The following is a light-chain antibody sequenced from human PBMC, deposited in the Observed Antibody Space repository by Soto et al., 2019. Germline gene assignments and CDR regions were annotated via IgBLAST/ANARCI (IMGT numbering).Light chain of an antibody. Sequence: EIVMTQSPATLSVSPGERATLSCRASLSVSSKLAWYQQKPGQAPRLLIYGISTRATGLPARFSGSGSGTDFTLTISSLQSEDFAVYYCQQYSNWPPTFGQGTKVEIK. CDR3: QQYSNWPPT. CDR2: GIS. CDR1: LSVSSK. J-gene: IGKJ2*01. V-gene: IGKV3-15*01.